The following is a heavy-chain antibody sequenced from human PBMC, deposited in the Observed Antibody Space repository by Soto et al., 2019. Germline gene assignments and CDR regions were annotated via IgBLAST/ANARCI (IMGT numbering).Heavy chain of an antibody. CDR3: ARVAH. CDR2: ISSASSET. J-gene: IGHJ4*02. Sequence: PXGSLRLRCGASGFTFSRVSMNWVRQVPGKGLEWVASISSASSETWYADSVKGRFIVSRDNAQNSLFLQMNTLRPEDSAIYYCARVAHWGPGTQVTVSS. CDR1: GFTFSRVS. V-gene: IGHV3-21*04.